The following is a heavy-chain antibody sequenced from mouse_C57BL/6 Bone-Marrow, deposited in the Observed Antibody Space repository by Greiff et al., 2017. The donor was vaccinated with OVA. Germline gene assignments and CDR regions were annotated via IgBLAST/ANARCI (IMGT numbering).Heavy chain of an antibody. CDR3: ARNYEGAWFAY. V-gene: IGHV5-17*01. CDR1: GFTFSDYG. CDR2: ISSGSSTI. Sequence: DVQLVESGGGLVKPGGSLKLSCAASGFTFSDYGMHWVRQAPEKGLEWVAYISSGSSTIYYADTVKGRFTISRDNAKNTLFLQMTSLRSEDTAMYYCARNYEGAWFAYWGQGTLVTVSA. D-gene: IGHD1-1*01. J-gene: IGHJ3*01.